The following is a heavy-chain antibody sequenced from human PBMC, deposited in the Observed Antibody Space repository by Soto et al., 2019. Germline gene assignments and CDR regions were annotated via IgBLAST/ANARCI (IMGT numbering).Heavy chain of an antibody. Sequence: QVQLVQSGAEVKKPGSSVKVSCKASGGTFGSYAISWVRQAPGQGLEWMGGIIPIPGTANYAQKFQGRVTIAADESTSTAYMVLSSLRSEDTAVYYCARSQGSSTSLAIYYYYYYGMDVWGQGTTVTVSS. CDR1: GGTFGSYA. J-gene: IGHJ6*02. V-gene: IGHV1-69*01. D-gene: IGHD2-2*01. CDR2: IIPIPGTA. CDR3: ARSQGSSTSLAIYYYYYYGMDV.